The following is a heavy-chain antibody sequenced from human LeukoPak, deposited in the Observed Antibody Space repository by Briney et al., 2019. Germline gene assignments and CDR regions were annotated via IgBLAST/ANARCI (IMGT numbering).Heavy chain of an antibody. CDR3: ARRAPRGLYGDAFHI. CDR2: INHSGST. CDR1: GGSFSGYY. J-gene: IGHJ3*02. Sequence: SETLSLTCAVYGGSFSGYYWSWIRQPPGKGLEWIGEINHSGSTSYNPSLKSRVTISVDTSKNQFSLKLSSVTAADTAVFYCARRAPRGLYGDAFHIWGQGTMVTVSS. V-gene: IGHV4-34*01. D-gene: IGHD3-10*01.